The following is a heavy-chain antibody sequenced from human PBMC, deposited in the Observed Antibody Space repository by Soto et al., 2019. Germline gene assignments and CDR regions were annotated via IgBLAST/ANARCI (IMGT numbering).Heavy chain of an antibody. V-gene: IGHV4-39*01. CDR1: GGSISSSSYY. J-gene: IGHJ4*02. Sequence: SETLSLTCTVSGGSISSSSYYWGWIRQPPGKGLEWIGSIYYSGSTYYNPSLKSRVTISVDTSKNQFSLKLSSVTAAGTAVYYCASSGWYIPFDYWGQGTLVTVSS. CDR2: IYYSGST. CDR3: ASSGWYIPFDY. D-gene: IGHD6-19*01.